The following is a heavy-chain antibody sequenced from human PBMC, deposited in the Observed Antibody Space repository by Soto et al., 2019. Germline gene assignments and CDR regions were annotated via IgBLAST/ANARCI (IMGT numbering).Heavy chain of an antibody. CDR2: IYYSGST. Sequence: SETLSLTCTVSGGSISSGGYYWSWIRQHPGKGLEWIGYIYYSGSTYYNPSLKSRVTISVDTSKNQFSLKLSSVTAADTAVYYCAASRIVVVVAAAAVDYWGQGTLVTVSS. CDR1: GGSISSGGYY. V-gene: IGHV4-31*03. CDR3: AASRIVVVVAAAAVDY. D-gene: IGHD2-15*01. J-gene: IGHJ4*02.